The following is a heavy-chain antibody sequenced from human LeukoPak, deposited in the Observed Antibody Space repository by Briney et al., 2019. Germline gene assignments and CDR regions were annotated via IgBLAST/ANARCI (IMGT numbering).Heavy chain of an antibody. CDR3: ARDRPYGGVGDFDY. V-gene: IGHV3-66*01. D-gene: IGHD3-16*01. Sequence: GGSLRLSCAVFGFTVSGNYMSWVRQAPRKGLEWVSAIYTDGNAHYAGSVKGRFTISRDSFKNTLYLQMNSLRAEDTAVYYCARDRPYGGVGDFDYWGQGTLVTVSS. CDR2: IYTDGNA. CDR1: GFTVSGNY. J-gene: IGHJ4*02.